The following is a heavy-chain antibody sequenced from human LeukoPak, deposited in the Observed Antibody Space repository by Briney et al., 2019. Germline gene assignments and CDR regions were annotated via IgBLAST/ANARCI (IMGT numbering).Heavy chain of an antibody. CDR2: IYYIGTS. D-gene: IGHD1-26*01. Sequence: KSSETLSLTCTVSGDSINTSNYFWGWIRQSTGKGLEWIGNIYYIGTSDYNPSLKSRVTISIDTSQNQFSLNLRSVTAADTAFYYCARHRSGSYIRYFDFWGQGALVTVSS. CDR1: GDSINTSNYF. CDR3: ARHRSGSYIRYFDF. V-gene: IGHV4-39*01. J-gene: IGHJ4*02.